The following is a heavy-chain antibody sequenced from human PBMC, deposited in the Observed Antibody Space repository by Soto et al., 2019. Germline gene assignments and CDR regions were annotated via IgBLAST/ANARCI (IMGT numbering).Heavy chain of an antibody. CDR2: ISSDGSNT. CDR3: AKDPGKYYYDTSGPLPDDN. CDR1: GFIFSDFG. V-gene: IGHV3-30*18. D-gene: IGHD3-22*01. Sequence: PGGSLRLSCAASGFIFSDFGMHWVRQAPGKGLDWLAIISSDGSNTLYADSVKGRFTISRDNSQNTLYLHMNSLRAEDTAVYYCAKDPGKYYYDTSGPLPDDNWGQATLVTVSS. J-gene: IGHJ4*02.